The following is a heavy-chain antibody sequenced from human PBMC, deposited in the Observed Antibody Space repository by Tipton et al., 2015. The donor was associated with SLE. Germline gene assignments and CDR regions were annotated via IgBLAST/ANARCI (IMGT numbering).Heavy chain of an antibody. V-gene: IGHV4-59*11. CDR3: ARAPEGDLLGGMDV. CDR1: GDSLSRHY. D-gene: IGHD3-16*01. CDR2: VYDSGRT. Sequence: TLSLTCTVSGDSLSRHYWTWIRQPPGRGLEWIGCVYDSGRTNYNPSLKSRVTISLDTSKNQFSLKVRSLTAADTAVYYCARAPEGDLLGGMDVWGQGTPVTVSS. J-gene: IGHJ6*02.